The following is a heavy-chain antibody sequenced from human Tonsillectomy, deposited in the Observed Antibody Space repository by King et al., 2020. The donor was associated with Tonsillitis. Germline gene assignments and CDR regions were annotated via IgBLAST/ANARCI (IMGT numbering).Heavy chain of an antibody. V-gene: IGHV4-39*01. J-gene: IGHJ5*02. CDR1: GGSISSSSYY. CDR2: IYFNGST. CDR3: ARQRVSWVNFSGFDP. D-gene: IGHD6-13*01. Sequence: QLQESGPGLVKPSETLSLTCTVSGGSISSSSYYWGWIRQPPGKGLEWIGSIYFNGSTYYNPSLKSRVTISVDTSKNQFSVKLSSVTAADTAVYYCARQRVSWVNFSGFDPWGQGTLVTVSS.